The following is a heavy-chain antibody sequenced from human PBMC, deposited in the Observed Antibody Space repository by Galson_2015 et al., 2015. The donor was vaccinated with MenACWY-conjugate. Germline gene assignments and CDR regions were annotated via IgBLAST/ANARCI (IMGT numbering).Heavy chain of an antibody. CDR1: GYTFNGYG. CDR2: ISANNGDT. J-gene: IGHJ4*02. D-gene: IGHD6-13*01. V-gene: IGHV1-18*01. Sequence: SVKVSCKASGYTFNGYGISWVRQAPGQGLEWMGWISANNGDTNFAQKFQGRVTMTTDTSTPTAYMELRSLRSDDTAVYYCARSGGGYSSSWYSHFDYWGQGTLVTVS. CDR3: ARSGGGYSSSWYSHFDY.